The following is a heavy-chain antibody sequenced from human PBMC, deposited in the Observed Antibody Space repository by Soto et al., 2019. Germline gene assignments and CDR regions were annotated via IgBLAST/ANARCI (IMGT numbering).Heavy chain of an antibody. J-gene: IGHJ5*02. CDR1: GGTFTYYG. CDR3: ARDLGTTIAGPPRRETYGGLDP. CDR2: IIPIIGPA. D-gene: IGHD3-22*01. V-gene: IGHV1-69*01. Sequence: QVQLVQSGAEVKRPGSSVKLSCKASGGTFTYYGISWVRQAPGQGLEWMGGIIPIIGPATYAQKFQGRLTITAAQSTSTAYMELSSLGSEDTALYYCARDLGTTIAGPPRRETYGGLDPWGQGTLVTVSS.